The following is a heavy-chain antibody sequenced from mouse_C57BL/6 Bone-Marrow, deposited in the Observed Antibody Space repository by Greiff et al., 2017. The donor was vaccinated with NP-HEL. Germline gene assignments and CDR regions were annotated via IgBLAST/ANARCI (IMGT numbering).Heavy chain of an antibody. CDR2: IYPGDGDT. Sequence: VQLMESGAELVKPGASVKMSCKASGYAFSSYWMNWVKERPGKGLEWIGQIYPGDGDTKYNGKFKGKATLTADKSSSTAYMQVSRLTSEDSAVFFSAKCDYVSSQYGYARDYWGQGTAVTVSA. CDR3: AKCDYVSSQYGYARDY. V-gene: IGHV1-80*01. CDR1: GYAFSSYW. J-gene: IGHJ4*01. D-gene: IGHD1-1*01.